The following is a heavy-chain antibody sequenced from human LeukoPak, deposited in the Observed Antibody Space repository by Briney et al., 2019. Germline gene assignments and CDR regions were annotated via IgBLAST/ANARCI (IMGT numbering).Heavy chain of an antibody. CDR2: ISSSSSTI. CDR1: GFTYSSYS. CDR3: ARGLLDGDQLGIDP. Sequence: PGGSLRLSCAASGFTYSSYSMNWVRQAPGKGLEWVSYISSSSSTIYYADSVKGRFTISRDNAKNSLYLQMNSLRAEDTAVYYCARGLLDGDQLGIDPWGQGTLVTVSS. D-gene: IGHD4-17*01. V-gene: IGHV3-48*01. J-gene: IGHJ5*02.